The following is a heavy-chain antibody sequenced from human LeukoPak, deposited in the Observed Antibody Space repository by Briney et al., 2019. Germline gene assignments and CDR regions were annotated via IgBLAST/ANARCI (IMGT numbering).Heavy chain of an antibody. CDR3: ARDSIRDGYNSDYFDY. J-gene: IGHJ4*02. CDR1: GFTFSTYG. Sequence: GGSLRLSCAASGFTFSTYGMHWVRQAPGKGLEWVAVMWYDGSDKYYADSVKGRFTISRDNSKNTLYLQMNSLRAEDTAVYYCARDSIRDGYNSDYFDYWGQGTLVTVSS. CDR2: MWYDGSDK. V-gene: IGHV3-33*01. D-gene: IGHD5-24*01.